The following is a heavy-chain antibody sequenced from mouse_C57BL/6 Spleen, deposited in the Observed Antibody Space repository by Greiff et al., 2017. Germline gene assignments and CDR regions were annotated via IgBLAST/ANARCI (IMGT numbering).Heavy chain of an antibody. CDR1: GISITTGNYR. J-gene: IGHJ4*01. D-gene: IGHD1-1*01. V-gene: IGHV3-5*01. CDR2: IYYSGTI. Sequence: EVKLQESGPGLVKPSQTVFLTCTVTGISITTGNYRWSWIRQFPGNKLEWIGYIYYSGTITYNPSLTSRTTITRDTPKNQFFLEMNSLTAEDTATYYCARDYGSSYNYAMDYWGQGTSVTVSS. CDR3: ARDYGSSYNYAMDY.